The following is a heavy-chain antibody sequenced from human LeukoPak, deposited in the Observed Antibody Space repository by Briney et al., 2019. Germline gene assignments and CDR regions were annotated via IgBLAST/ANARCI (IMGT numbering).Heavy chain of an antibody. CDR3: AKDRAMVRGVEFDY. CDR2: IIGSGGST. D-gene: IGHD3-10*01. Sequence: GGSLRLSCAASGFTFSTYAMSWVRQAPGKGLEWVSGIIGSGGSTYYADSVKGRFTISRDNSKNTLYLQMNSLRAEDTAVYYCAKDRAMVRGVEFDYWGQGTLVTVSS. V-gene: IGHV3-23*01. CDR1: GFTFSTYA. J-gene: IGHJ4*02.